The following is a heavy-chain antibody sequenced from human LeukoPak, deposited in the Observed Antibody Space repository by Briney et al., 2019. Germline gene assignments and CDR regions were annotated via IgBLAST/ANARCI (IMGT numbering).Heavy chain of an antibody. V-gene: IGHV4-39*01. D-gene: IGHD6-13*01. CDR2: IYYSGST. CDR1: GGSISSSSYY. CDR3: VIDSSSWYGY. Sequence: SETLSLTCIVSGGSISSSSYYWGWLRQPPGKGLEWIGSIYYSGSTYYNPSLKSQVTISVDTSKNQFSLKLSSVTAADTAVYYCVIDSSSWYGYWGQGTLVTVSS. J-gene: IGHJ4*02.